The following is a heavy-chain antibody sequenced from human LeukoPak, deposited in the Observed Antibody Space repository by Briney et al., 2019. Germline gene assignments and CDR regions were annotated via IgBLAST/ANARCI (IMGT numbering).Heavy chain of an antibody. J-gene: IGHJ4*02. D-gene: IGHD3-22*01. CDR3: VRELSRDSSR. V-gene: IGHV3-74*01. CDR1: GFTFSGYW. Sequence: GGSLRLSCAASGFTFSGYWMNWVRQVPGKGLVWLSRIKTDGSSTDYADSVKGRFAISRDNAKNTLYLQMNSLRGEDTAVYYCVRELSRDSSRWGQGTLVTVSS. CDR2: IKTDGSST.